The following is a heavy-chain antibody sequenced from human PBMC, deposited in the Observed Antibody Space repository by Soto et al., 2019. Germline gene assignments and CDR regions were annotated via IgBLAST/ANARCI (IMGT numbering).Heavy chain of an antibody. CDR1: GFTFSSYA. CDR2: ISYDGSNK. V-gene: IGHV3-30-3*01. CDR3: AREKEIVGVNGFEY. Sequence: PGGSLRLSCAASGFTFSSYAMHWVRQAPGKGLEWVAVISYDGSNKYYADSVKGRFTISRDNSKKTLYLQMNSLRAEDTAVYYCAREKEIVGVNGFEYWGQGTLVTVSS. D-gene: IGHD3-22*01. J-gene: IGHJ4*02.